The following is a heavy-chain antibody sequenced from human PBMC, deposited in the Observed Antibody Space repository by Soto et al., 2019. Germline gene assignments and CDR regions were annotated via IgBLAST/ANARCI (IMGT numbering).Heavy chain of an antibody. CDR1: GYTFTGYY. CDR3: AKVCTNGVFPNDAFDI. Sequence: QVQLVQSGAEVKKPGASVKVSCKASGYTFTGYYMHWVRQAPGQGLEWMGWINPNRGGTNYEQKVYGGATMTRDTSISTADMELGRLRSDDTAVYYCAKVCTNGVFPNDAFDIWGQGTMVTVSS. J-gene: IGHJ3*02. D-gene: IGHD2-8*01. V-gene: IGHV1-2*02. CDR2: INPNRGGT.